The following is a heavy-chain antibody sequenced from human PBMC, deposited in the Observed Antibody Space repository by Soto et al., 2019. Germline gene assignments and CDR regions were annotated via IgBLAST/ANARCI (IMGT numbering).Heavy chain of an antibody. V-gene: IGHV3-9*01. D-gene: IGHD2-15*01. CDR2: ISSNSGAI. Sequence: PGGSLRLSCVASGFIFEDYDMHWVRQVPGKGLEWVSSISSNSGAIKYADSVKGRFILSRDNAKNSMCLEMNSMRVEDTAFYYCVKGTFRSVKLIFDYWGQGTLVTVSS. CDR1: GFIFEDYD. J-gene: IGHJ4*02. CDR3: VKGTFRSVKLIFDY.